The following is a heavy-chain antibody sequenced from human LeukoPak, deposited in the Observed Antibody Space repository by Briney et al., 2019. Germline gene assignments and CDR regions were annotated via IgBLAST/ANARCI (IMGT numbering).Heavy chain of an antibody. D-gene: IGHD6-19*01. CDR1: GFTFNDYA. V-gene: IGHV3-30*02. J-gene: IGHJ3*01. CDR3: AKSDGHGTGYGFHV. Sequence: GGSLRLSCAASGFTFNDYAMYWVRQSPGRGLEWVALIRDDGSDTYHADSVKGRFTISRDNSKNTVFLRMNSLRGEDSAIYYCAKSDGHGTGYGFHVWGQGTMVTVSS. CDR2: IRDDGSDT.